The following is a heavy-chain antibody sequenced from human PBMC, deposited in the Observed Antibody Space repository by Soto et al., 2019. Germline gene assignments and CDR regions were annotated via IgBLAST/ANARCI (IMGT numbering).Heavy chain of an antibody. D-gene: IGHD1-1*01. CDR1: GASISGFY. CDR2: IYATGTT. V-gene: IGHV4-4*07. CDR3: VRDGTKTLRDWFDP. J-gene: IGHJ5*02. Sequence: QVQLQESGPGLVKPSETLSLTCTVSGASISGFYWSWIRKSAGKGLEWIGSIYATGTTDYNPSLKSRFMMSVDTSKKQFSLKLRSVTAADTAVYYCVRDGTKTLRDWFDPWGQGISVTVSS.